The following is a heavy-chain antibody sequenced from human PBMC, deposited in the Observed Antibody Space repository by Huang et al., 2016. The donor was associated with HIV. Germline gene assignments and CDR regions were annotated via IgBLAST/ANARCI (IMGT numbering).Heavy chain of an antibody. CDR2: ILPIFGTT. Sequence: QVQLMQSGAEVKKPGSSVKVSCKASGGNFRSHAFSWVRQAPGQGLEWMGGILPIFGTTNDAQKFQGRVTITADESTSTAYMELSSLRSEDTAIYFCARVLSDYYDSSGYSFDSWGQGTLVTVSS. CDR3: ARVLSDYYDSSGYSFDS. J-gene: IGHJ4*02. CDR1: GGNFRSHA. V-gene: IGHV1-69*13. D-gene: IGHD3-22*01.